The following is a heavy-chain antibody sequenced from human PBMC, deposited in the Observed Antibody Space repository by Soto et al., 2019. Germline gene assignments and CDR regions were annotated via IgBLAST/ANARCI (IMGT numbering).Heavy chain of an antibody. CDR1: RASIRSSAY. J-gene: IGHJ6*02. D-gene: IGHD6-19*01. CDR3: RRSSRYSTDV. V-gene: IGHV4-39*01. CDR2: IYSIGNT. Sequence: SDTLSLTCTVSRASIRSSAYWGWIRQPPGKGLEWIGSIYSIGNTYYNPSLKSGVTISADTSKNQFSLNLISVTAADTAVYYCRRSSRYSTDVWGQGITVTVS.